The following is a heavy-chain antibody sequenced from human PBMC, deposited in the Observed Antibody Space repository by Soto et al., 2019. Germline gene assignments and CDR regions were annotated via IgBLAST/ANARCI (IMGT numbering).Heavy chain of an antibody. V-gene: IGHV2-5*02. J-gene: IGHJ5*02. CDR3: TQMYGSVSWGWYFPS. CDR2: VFWDDGE. CDR1: GFSLTTTGVG. Sequence: QITLRESGPSLVKPTETLTLTCTFSGFSLTTTGVGVGWIRQPPGKALEWLAVVFWDDGERYSPSLKSRVTIAKDTSKNQVVLTMTNMDPVDTATYYCTQMYGSVSWGWYFPSWGQGTLVTVSS. D-gene: IGHD1-26*01.